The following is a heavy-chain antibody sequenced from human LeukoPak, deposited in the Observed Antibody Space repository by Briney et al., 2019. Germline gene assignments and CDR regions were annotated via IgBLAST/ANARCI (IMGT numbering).Heavy chain of an antibody. D-gene: IGHD3-3*01. V-gene: IGHV3-23*01. CDR3: AKAPGHDFWSGYFHFDY. CDR2: IRSSGDST. CDR1: GFTFSTYA. Sequence: PGGSLRLSCAASGFTFSTYAMSWVRQAPGRGLEWVSGIRSSGDSTYYADSVKGRFIISRDNSKNTLYLQMNSLRAEDTAAYYCAKAPGHDFWSGYFHFDYWGQGTLVTVSS. J-gene: IGHJ4*02.